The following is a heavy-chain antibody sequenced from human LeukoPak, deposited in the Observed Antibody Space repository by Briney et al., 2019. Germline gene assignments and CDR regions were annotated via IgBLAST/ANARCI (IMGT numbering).Heavy chain of an antibody. CDR2: IYTSGST. J-gene: IGHJ6*03. V-gene: IGHV4-4*07. D-gene: IGHD3-10*01. Sequence: TASETLSLTCTVSGGYISSYYWGWIRQPAGKGLEWIGRIYTSGSTNYNPSLKSRVTMSVDTSKNQFSLKLSSVTAADTAVYYCARDGLNTMVRGKIHYYYMDVWGKGTTVTISS. CDR1: GGYISSYY. CDR3: ARDGLNTMVRGKIHYYYMDV.